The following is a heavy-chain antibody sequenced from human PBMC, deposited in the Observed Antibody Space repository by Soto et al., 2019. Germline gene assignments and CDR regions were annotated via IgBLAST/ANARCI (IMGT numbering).Heavy chain of an antibody. Sequence: GWSLRLSCTGSGFIFNTYWINWVRQAPGRGLEWVASIDQDGNERRYADSVRGRFTISRDNGKSSLFLQMDSLRAADAAVYYSLATSGSIHWGQGILVTVSS. CDR1: GFIFNTYW. D-gene: IGHD2-2*01. CDR3: LATSGSIH. V-gene: IGHV3-7*03. J-gene: IGHJ4*02. CDR2: IDQDGNER.